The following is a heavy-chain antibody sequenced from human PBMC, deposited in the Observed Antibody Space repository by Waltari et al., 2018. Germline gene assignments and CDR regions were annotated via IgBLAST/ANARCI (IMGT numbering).Heavy chain of an antibody. CDR2: ISTSSNTI. Sequence: EVQLVESGGGLVQPGGPQRLSCAASGFTLSSYSLHWVRQAPGKGLEWVSYISTSSNTIYYADSVKGRFTISRDNAKNSLYLQMKSLRVEDTAVYYCARDPGSALQGYYGMDVWGQGTTVTVSS. D-gene: IGHD4-4*01. J-gene: IGHJ6*02. CDR1: GFTLSSYS. CDR3: ARDPGSALQGYYGMDV. V-gene: IGHV3-48*01.